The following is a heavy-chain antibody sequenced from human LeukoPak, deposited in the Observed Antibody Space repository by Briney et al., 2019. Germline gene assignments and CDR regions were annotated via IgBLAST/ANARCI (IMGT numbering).Heavy chain of an antibody. CDR1: GFTFSSYG. J-gene: IGHJ4*02. Sequence: PGGSLRLSCAASGFTFSSYGMHWVRQAPGKGLEWVAVISYDGSNKYYADSVKGRFTISRDNSKNTLYLQMNSLRAEDTAVYYCAKDDDFWSGYSPSDYWGQGTLVTVSS. V-gene: IGHV3-30*18. CDR2: ISYDGSNK. CDR3: AKDDDFWSGYSPSDY. D-gene: IGHD3-3*01.